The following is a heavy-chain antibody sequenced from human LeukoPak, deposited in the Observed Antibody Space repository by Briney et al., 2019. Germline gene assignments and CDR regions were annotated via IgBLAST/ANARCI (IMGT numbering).Heavy chain of an antibody. CDR1: GYTFTSYD. Sequence: ASVKVSCKASGYTFTSYDINWVRQATGQGLEWMGWMNPNSGNTGYAQKFQGRVTMTRNTSISTAYMELSSLRSEDTAVYYCATLGEPNLNRSYWGQGTLVTVSS. D-gene: IGHD1-14*01. J-gene: IGHJ4*02. CDR2: MNPNSGNT. CDR3: ATLGEPNLNRSY. V-gene: IGHV1-8*01.